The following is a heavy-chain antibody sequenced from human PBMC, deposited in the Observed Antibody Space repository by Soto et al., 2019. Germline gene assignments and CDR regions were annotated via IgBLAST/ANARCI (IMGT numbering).Heavy chain of an antibody. CDR1: SYS. CDR3: AIVRSLRYFDMLLEHDAFDI. D-gene: IGHD3-9*01. V-gene: IGHV3-48*01. Sequence: SYSSNRIRKAKGKGLEWVSYISSSSSTIYYADSVKGRFTISRDNAKNSLYLQMNSLRAEDTAVYYCAIVRSLRYFDMLLEHDAFDIWGQGTTVTGS. J-gene: IGHJ3*02. CDR2: ISSSSSTI.